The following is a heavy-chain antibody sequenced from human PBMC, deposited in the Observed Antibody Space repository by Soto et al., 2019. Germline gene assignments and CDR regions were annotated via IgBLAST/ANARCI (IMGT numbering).Heavy chain of an antibody. CDR2: ISWNSGSI. V-gene: IGHV3-9*01. Sequence: GGSLRLSCAASGFTFDDYAMHWVRQAPGKGLEWVSGISWNSGSIGYADSVKGRFTISRDNAKNSLYLQMNSLRGEDTALYYCAKDLDDYCSGMDVWGQGTTVTVSS. D-gene: IGHD3-3*01. CDR3: AKDLDDYCSGMDV. CDR1: GFTFDDYA. J-gene: IGHJ6*02.